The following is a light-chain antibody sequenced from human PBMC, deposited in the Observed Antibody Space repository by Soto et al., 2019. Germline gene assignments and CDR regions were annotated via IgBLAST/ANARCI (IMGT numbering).Light chain of an antibody. CDR3: HQYNNWAYT. Sequence: EIMMTQSPATVSVSPGGRVTLSCRASQPIASNVTWYQQRPGQPPRLLIFGASTRASDVPHGVAGSGSGTQFALTISILRSEDLAVCCCHQYNNWAYTLGQATNVEI. V-gene: IGKV3-15*01. CDR1: QPIASN. J-gene: IGKJ2*01. CDR2: GAS.